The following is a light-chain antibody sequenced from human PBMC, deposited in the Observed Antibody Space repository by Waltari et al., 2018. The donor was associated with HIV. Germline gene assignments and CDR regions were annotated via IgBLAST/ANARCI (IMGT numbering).Light chain of an antibody. V-gene: IGLV2-8*01. CDR1: SSDVGDYNY. Sequence: QSALTQPPSASGSPGQSVTISCTGTSSDVGDYNYVSWYQQPPGKAPNLMIYEVSTRPSGVHDRFSGSKSGNTASLTVSGLQPEDEADYYCSSYAASNNKVFGTGTTVTVL. CDR3: SSYAASNNKV. CDR2: EVS. J-gene: IGLJ1*01.